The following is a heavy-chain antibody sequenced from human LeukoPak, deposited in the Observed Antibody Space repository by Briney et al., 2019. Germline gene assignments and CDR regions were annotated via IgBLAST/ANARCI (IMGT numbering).Heavy chain of an antibody. J-gene: IGHJ5*02. CDR2: ISSSSSYI. CDR3: ARVHYYDSSGYYA. CDR1: GFTFSSYN. D-gene: IGHD3-22*01. Sequence: PGRSLRLSCAASGFTFSSYNMNWVRGAPGKGLEWVSSISSSSSYIYYADSVKGRYTISRDNAKNSLYLQMNSLRAEDTAVYYCARVHYYDSSGYYAWGEGALATVSS. V-gene: IGHV3-21*01.